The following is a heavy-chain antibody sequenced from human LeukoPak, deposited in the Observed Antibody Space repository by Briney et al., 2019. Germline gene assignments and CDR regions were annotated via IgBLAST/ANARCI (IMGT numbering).Heavy chain of an antibody. D-gene: IGHD5-12*01. CDR2: INPSGGST. CDR3: ARDRVVATTEPPYYYYYGMDV. J-gene: IGHJ6*02. Sequence: ASVKVSCKASGYTFTSYYMHWVRQAPGQGLEWMGIINPSGGSTSYAQKFQGRVTMTRDTSTSTVYMELSSLRSEDTAVYYCARDRVVATTEPPYYYYYGMDVWGQGTTVTVSS. V-gene: IGHV1-46*01. CDR1: GYTFTSYY.